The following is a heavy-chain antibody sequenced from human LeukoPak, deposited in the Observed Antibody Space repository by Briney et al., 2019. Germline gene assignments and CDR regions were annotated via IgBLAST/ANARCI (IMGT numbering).Heavy chain of an antibody. CDR2: IYYSGST. CDR1: GGSISSSSYY. Sequence: SETLSLTCTVSGGSISSSSYYWGWIRQPPGKGLEWIGSIYYSGSTYYNPSLKSRVTISVDTSKNQFSLKLSSVTAADTAVYYCARFPNPYDSSGYRFDYWGQGTLVTVSS. V-gene: IGHV4-39*07. J-gene: IGHJ4*02. CDR3: ARFPNPYDSSGYRFDY. D-gene: IGHD3-22*01.